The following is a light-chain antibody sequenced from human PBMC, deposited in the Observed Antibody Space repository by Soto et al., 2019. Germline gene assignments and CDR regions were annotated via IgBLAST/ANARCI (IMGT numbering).Light chain of an antibody. J-gene: IGLJ3*02. CDR1: SSDVGGYNY. Sequence: QSALTQPASVSGSPGQSITISCAGTSSDVGGYNYVSWYQQHPDKAPKLMIYEVINRPSGVSNRFSGSKSGNTASLTISGLQAEDEADYYCTSYTNSDTWVFGGGTKLT. V-gene: IGLV2-14*01. CDR2: EVI. CDR3: TSYTNSDTWV.